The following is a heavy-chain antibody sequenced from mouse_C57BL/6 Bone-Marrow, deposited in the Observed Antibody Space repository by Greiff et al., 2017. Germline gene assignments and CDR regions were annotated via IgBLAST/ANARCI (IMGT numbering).Heavy chain of an antibody. D-gene: IGHD1-1*01. CDR2: IDPSDSYT. CDR3: AREGYYGSSLYYFDY. CDR1: GYTFTSYW. J-gene: IGHJ2*01. V-gene: IGHV1-69*01. Sequence: QVQLKQPGAELVMPGASVKLSCKASGYTFTSYWMHWVKQRPGQGLEWIGEIDPSDSYTNYNQKLKGKSTLTVDKSSSTAYMPLSSLTSEDSAVYYCAREGYYGSSLYYFDYWGQGTTLTVSS.